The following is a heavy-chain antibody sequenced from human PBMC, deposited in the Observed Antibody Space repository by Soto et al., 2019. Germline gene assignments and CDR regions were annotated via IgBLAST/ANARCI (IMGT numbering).Heavy chain of an antibody. V-gene: IGHV4-34*01. CDR1: GGTFSGYF. J-gene: IGHJ4*02. Sequence: SETLSLTCAVYGGTFSGYFWSWVRQPPGQGLEWIGEIEHNGNNNINPSLKSRVTLSVDTSKNQISLTLTSMTAADTAVYYCARDFRYFPYWGQGTQVTVSS. CDR2: IEHNGNN. D-gene: IGHD2-21*01. CDR3: ARDFRYFPY.